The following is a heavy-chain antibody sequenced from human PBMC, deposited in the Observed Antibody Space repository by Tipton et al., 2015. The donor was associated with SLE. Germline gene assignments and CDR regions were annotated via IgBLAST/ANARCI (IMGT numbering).Heavy chain of an antibody. J-gene: IGHJ6*02. CDR3: ARVLIAVYGLDV. Sequence: SLRLSCAASEFSISDFFMAWVRQTPGKGLECLSYISSSGGTIYYADSVKGRFTISRDNAKNSLYLQMNSLRAEDTALYYCARVLIAVYGLDVWGQGTTVTVSS. V-gene: IGHV3-11*01. CDR2: ISSSGGTI. CDR1: EFSISDFF.